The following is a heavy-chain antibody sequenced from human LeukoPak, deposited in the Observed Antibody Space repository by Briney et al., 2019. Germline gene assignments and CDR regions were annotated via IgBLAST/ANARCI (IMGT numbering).Heavy chain of an antibody. J-gene: IGHJ4*02. Sequence: PGGSLRLSCGASEFSFKNYAMSWVRQAPGKGLEWVPGISGDGGSTYYKDSVKGRFTISRDNSKNTLYLQMNSLRAEDTAVYYCAKDRGRCSLTTCYLGAHYFDYWGQGILVAVSS. V-gene: IGHV3-23*01. D-gene: IGHD2-2*01. CDR3: AKDRGRCSLTTCYLGAHYFDY. CDR2: ISGDGGST. CDR1: EFSFKNYA.